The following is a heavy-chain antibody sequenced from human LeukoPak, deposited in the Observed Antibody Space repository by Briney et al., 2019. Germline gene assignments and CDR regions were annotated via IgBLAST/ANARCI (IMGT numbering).Heavy chain of an antibody. CDR3: ARDQGDSSGWYRGWFDP. CDR2: INPSGGST. Sequence: ASVKVSCKASGYTFTSYYMHWVRQAPGQGLEWMEIINPSGGSTSYAQKFQGRVTMTRDTSTSTVYMELSSLRSEDTAVYYCARDQGDSSGWYRGWFDPWGQGTLVTVSS. J-gene: IGHJ5*02. CDR1: GYTFTSYY. V-gene: IGHV1-46*01. D-gene: IGHD6-19*01.